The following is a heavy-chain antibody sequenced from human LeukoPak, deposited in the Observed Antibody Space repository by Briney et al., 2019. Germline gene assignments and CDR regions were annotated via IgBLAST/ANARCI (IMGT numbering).Heavy chain of an antibody. D-gene: IGHD3-22*01. CDR1: GFTFGSYW. CDR2: IKQDASEK. CDR3: ARAPYDSSGYYYSVWDY. V-gene: IGHV3-7*01. J-gene: IGHJ4*02. Sequence: GGSLRLSCAASGFTFGSYWMSWVRQAPGKGLEWVANIKQDASEKYYVDSVKGRFTISRDNAKNSLYLQMNSLRAEDTAVYYCARAPYDSSGYYYSVWDYWGQGTLVTVSS.